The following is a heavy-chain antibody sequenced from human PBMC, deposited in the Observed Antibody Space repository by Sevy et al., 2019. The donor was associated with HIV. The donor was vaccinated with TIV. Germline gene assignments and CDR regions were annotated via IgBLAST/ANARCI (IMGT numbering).Heavy chain of an antibody. V-gene: IGHV3-48*01. CDR1: GFSFNSYS. CDR2: ITSSSHIT. CDR3: VRGTGIRNLYYFDH. J-gene: IGHJ4*02. Sequence: GGSLRLSCEVPGFSFNSYSFNWVRQAPGKGLEWISYITSSSHITYYAESVQVRFTISRDNVKKSLYLQMNSLRVEDTAIYYCVRGTGIRNLYYFDHWGQGTLVTVSS. D-gene: IGHD1-1*01.